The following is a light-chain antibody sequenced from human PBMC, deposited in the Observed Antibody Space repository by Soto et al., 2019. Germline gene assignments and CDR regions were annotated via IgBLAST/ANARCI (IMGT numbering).Light chain of an antibody. Sequence: DIQMTQTPSSLSASLGDRVTITCRASQNISHYLSWYQQKPGKAPNLLIYSASSLQSGVPSRFSGSGSGSDFTLTISSLQPEDFATYYCQQTYTTPRTFGQGTKVEIK. J-gene: IGKJ1*01. CDR2: SAS. CDR1: QNISHY. CDR3: QQTYTTPRT. V-gene: IGKV1-39*01.